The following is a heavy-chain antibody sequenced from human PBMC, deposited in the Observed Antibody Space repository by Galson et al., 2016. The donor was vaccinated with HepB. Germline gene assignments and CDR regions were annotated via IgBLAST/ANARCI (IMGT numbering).Heavy chain of an antibody. CDR1: GGSISSNYW. D-gene: IGHD4-17*01. Sequence: SETLSLTCAVSGGSISSNYWWSWVRQPPGKGLEWIGEIYHGGSTNYNPSLKSRLIISLDKSKNQFSLKLTSVTAADTAVYYCAGLGGDYPIFDSWGQGTLVTVSS. J-gene: IGHJ4*02. CDR3: AGLGGDYPIFDS. V-gene: IGHV4-4*02. CDR2: IYHGGST.